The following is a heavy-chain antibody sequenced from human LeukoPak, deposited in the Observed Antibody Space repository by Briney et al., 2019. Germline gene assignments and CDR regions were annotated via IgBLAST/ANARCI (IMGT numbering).Heavy chain of an antibody. CDR3: ARGANWGWYRGFDY. D-gene: IGHD7-27*01. J-gene: IGHJ4*02. V-gene: IGHV4-59*01. CDR2: IYYSGSD. Sequence: PSETLSLTCTVSGGSISNYYWSWIRQPPGKGLEWIGYIYYSGSDKYNPSLRSRVTISVDTSNNQFSLKLSSVTAADTAVYYCARGANWGWYRGFDYWGQGALVTVSS. CDR1: GGSISNYY.